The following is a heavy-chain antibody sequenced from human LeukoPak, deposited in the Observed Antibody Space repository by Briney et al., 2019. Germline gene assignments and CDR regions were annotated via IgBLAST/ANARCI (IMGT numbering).Heavy chain of an antibody. V-gene: IGHV4-61*02. CDR3: ASTVSGYMDV. CDR1: GGSISSGSYY. Sequence: SETLSLTCTVSGGSISSGSYYWSWIRQPAGKGLEWIGRIYTSGSTNYNPSLKSRVTISVDTSKNQFSLKLSSVTAADTAVYYCASTVSGYMDVWGKGTTVTVSS. CDR2: IYTSGST. J-gene: IGHJ6*03. D-gene: IGHD3-10*01.